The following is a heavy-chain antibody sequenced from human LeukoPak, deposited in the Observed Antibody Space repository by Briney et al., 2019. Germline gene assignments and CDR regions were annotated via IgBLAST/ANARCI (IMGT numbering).Heavy chain of an antibody. CDR3: TRDWGGSQWRGY. CDR2: IRTKANGGTT. D-gene: IGHD3-16*01. V-gene: IGHV3-49*03. J-gene: IGHJ4*02. Sequence: GGSLRLSCKGSGVTFEDYYLSWIRQAPGKGLEWVGFIRTKANGGTTEYAASVKGRFTISRDDSKSIAYLQMNSLKIEDTAVYYCTRDWGGSQWRGYWGQGTLVTVSS. CDR1: GVTFEDYY.